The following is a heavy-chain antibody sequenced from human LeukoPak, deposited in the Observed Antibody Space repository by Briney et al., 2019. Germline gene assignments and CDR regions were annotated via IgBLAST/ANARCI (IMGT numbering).Heavy chain of an antibody. Sequence: GGSLRLSYAASGFTFRTYSMNWLRQAPGKGREWVSGISSSSHIYYSDSVKGRFTISRDNAKNSLYLQLNSLRAEDTAVFYCARDLGVGGTMTLDYWGQGTLVTVSS. CDR2: ISSSSHI. V-gene: IGHV3-21*06. CDR1: GFTFRTYS. CDR3: ARDLGVGGTMTLDY. J-gene: IGHJ4*02. D-gene: IGHD1-26*01.